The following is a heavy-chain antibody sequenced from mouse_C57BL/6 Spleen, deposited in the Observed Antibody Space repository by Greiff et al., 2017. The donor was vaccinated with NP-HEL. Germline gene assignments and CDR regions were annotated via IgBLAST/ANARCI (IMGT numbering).Heavy chain of an antibody. CDR1: GFTFSDYG. J-gene: IGHJ1*03. CDR3: ARDYDYGYFDV. CDR2: ISSGSSTI. D-gene: IGHD2-4*01. V-gene: IGHV5-17*01. Sequence: EVKVVESGGGLVKPGGSLKLSCAASGFTFSDYGMHWVRQAPEKGLEWVAYISSGSSTIYYADTVKGRFTISRDNAKNTLFLQMTSLRSEDTAMYYCARDYDYGYFDVWGTGTTVTVSS.